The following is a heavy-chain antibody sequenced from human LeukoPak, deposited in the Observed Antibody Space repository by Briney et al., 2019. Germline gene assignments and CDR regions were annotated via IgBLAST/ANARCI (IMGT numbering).Heavy chain of an antibody. Sequence: GGSLRLSCAASGFTFSSYAMSWVRQAPGKGLEWVSAISGSGGSTYYADSVKGRFTISRDNSKNTLYLQMNSLRAEDTAVYYCAKTRYSSSWLRGSNWFDPWGQGTLVTVSS. CDR3: AKTRYSSSWLRGSNWFDP. V-gene: IGHV3-23*01. CDR1: GFTFSSYA. D-gene: IGHD6-13*01. CDR2: ISGSGGST. J-gene: IGHJ5*02.